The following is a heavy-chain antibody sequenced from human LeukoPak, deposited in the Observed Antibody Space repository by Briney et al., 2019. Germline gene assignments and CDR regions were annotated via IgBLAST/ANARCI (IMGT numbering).Heavy chain of an antibody. Sequence: SETLSLTCVVYGGTFRGYYWNWIRQSPGKGLEWIGEINHSGSTTYNSAFKSRVTISVDTSKRQFSLKLNSLTAADTALYFCARSLLWPTGASDIWDKGTMVTVSS. CDR3: ARSLLWPTGASDI. CDR1: GGTFRGYY. J-gene: IGHJ3*02. V-gene: IGHV4-34*01. CDR2: INHSGST. D-gene: IGHD2/OR15-2a*01.